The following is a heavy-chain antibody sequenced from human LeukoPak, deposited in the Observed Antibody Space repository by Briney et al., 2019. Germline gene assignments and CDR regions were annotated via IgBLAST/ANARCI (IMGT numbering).Heavy chain of an antibody. CDR3: ARGPTISETGYFDF. D-gene: IGHD1-1*01. V-gene: IGHV4-34*01. Sequence: SETLSLTCAVYGESFSAYYWSWIRQSPGKGLDCIAEINHRGDTNYNPSVKSRVTISIDTSKNQFSLKARSLTAADTAVYYCARGPTISETGYFDFWGQGTLVTVSS. CDR1: GESFSAYY. J-gene: IGHJ4*03. CDR2: INHRGDT.